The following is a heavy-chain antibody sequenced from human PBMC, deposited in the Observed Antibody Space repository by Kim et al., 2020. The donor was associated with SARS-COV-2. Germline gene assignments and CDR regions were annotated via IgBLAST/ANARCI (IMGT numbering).Heavy chain of an antibody. D-gene: IGHD5-18*01. CDR1: GYTFNNHA. Sequence: ASVKVSCKASGYTFNNHAMNWMRQAPGHGLEWMGWINTNTVNPTYAQGFTGRFVFSLDTSVTTAYLQIGSLKAEDTAIYYCARGRGNSWFPVPDYWGQGTLVTVSS. J-gene: IGHJ4*02. V-gene: IGHV7-4-1*01. CDR2: INTNTVNP. CDR3: ARGRGNSWFPVPDY.